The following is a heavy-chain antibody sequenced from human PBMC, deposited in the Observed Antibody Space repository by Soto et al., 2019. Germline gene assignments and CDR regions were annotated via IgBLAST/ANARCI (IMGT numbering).Heavy chain of an antibody. D-gene: IGHD1-26*01. V-gene: IGHV4-39*01. CDR1: GGSISSSSYY. Sequence: QLQLQESGPGLVKPSETLSLTCTVSGGSISSSSYYWGWIRQPPGKGLEWIGSIYYSGSTYYNPSLKSRVTISVDTSKNQFSLKLSSVTAADTAVYYCARHRQSGSYPRKYFDYWGQGTLVTVSS. CDR3: ARHRQSGSYPRKYFDY. CDR2: IYYSGST. J-gene: IGHJ4*02.